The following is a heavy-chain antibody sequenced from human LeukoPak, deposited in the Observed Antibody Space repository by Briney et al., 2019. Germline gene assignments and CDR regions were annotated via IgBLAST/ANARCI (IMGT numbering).Heavy chain of an antibody. Sequence: GGSLRLSCAASGFTFNSYVLHWVRQAPGKGLECVSVISHNEGSTYCANSVKGRFTISRDNSKNTLYLQMGSLRAEDMAVYYCATYYDGSSYYFGWGQGTLVTVSS. D-gene: IGHD3-22*01. CDR2: ISHNEGST. CDR1: GFTFNSYV. V-gene: IGHV3-64*01. J-gene: IGHJ4*02. CDR3: ATYYDGSSYYFG.